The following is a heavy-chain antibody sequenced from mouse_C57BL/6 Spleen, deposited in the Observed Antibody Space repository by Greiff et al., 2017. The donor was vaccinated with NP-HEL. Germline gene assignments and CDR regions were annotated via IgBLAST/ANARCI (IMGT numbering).Heavy chain of an antibody. D-gene: IGHD2-3*01. V-gene: IGHV14-4*01. J-gene: IGHJ3*01. Sequence: EVQLQQSGAELVRPGASVKLSCTASGFNIKDDYMHWVKQRPEQGLEWIGWIDPENGDTEYASKFQGKATITADTSSNTAYLQLSSLTSEDTAVYYCTTRDGSLWGQGTLVTVSA. CDR2: IDPENGDT. CDR1: GFNIKDDY. CDR3: TTRDGSL.